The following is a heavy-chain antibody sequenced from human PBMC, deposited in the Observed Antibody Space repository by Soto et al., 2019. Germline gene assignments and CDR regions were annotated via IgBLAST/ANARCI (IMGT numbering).Heavy chain of an antibody. CDR3: AAEGANGGELSGMDV. J-gene: IGHJ6*02. CDR1: GVSFTSSA. CDR2: IVVGSGNT. D-gene: IGHD1-26*01. Sequence: GTSVKLSCEACGVSFTSSAVQWVRQARRQRLEWIGWIVVGSGNTNYAQKSQERVTITRDMSTSTAYMELSSLRSEDTAVYYCAAEGANGGELSGMDVWGQGTTVTVSS. V-gene: IGHV1-58*01.